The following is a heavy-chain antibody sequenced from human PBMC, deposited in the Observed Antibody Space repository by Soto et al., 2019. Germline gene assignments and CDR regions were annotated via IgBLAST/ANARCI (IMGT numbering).Heavy chain of an antibody. CDR1: GFTFSSYS. V-gene: IGHV3-21*01. D-gene: IGHD3-22*01. Sequence: GSLRLSCAASGFTFSSYSMNWVRQAPGKGLEWVSSISSSSSYIYYADSVKGRFTISRDNAKNSLYLQMNSLRAEDTAVYYCARDPKARVVVPDLDYYGMDVWGQGTTVTVSS. J-gene: IGHJ6*02. CDR3: ARDPKARVVVPDLDYYGMDV. CDR2: ISSSSSYI.